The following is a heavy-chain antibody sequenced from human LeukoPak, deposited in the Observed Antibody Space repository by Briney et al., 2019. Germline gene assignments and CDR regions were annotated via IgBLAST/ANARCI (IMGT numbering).Heavy chain of an antibody. CDR1: GFTFDDYA. CDR2: ISWNGGSI. J-gene: IGHJ3*02. D-gene: IGHD4-17*01. V-gene: IGHV3-9*01. Sequence: GGSLRLSCAAPGFTFDDYAMHWVRQAPGKGLEWVSGISWNGGSIGYADSVKGRFTISRDNAKNSLYLQMNSLRAEDTALYYCAQAWTTVTTGAFDIWGQGTMVTVSS. CDR3: AQAWTTVTTGAFDI.